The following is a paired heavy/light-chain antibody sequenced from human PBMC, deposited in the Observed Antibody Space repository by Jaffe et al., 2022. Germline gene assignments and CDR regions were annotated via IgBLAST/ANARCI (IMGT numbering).Heavy chain of an antibody. D-gene: IGHD3-3*01. J-gene: IGHJ3*01. Sequence: QVQLVQAGAEVKKPGASVKVSCKASGYTFTTHDINWVRQASGQGLEWMGWMNAHSGKTGYAQKFQGRVTMTWNTSISTAYMELTSLRSDDTAVYFCARRRGTPFGALNHAFDVWGHGTMVTLSS. V-gene: IGHV1-8*01. CDR3: ARRRGTPFGALNHAFDV. CDR2: MNAHSGKT. CDR1: GYTFTTHD.
Light chain of an antibody. J-gene: IGKJ2*01. CDR2: AAS. Sequence: EIVLTQSPGTLSLSPGERATLSCRASQSVSSNYLAWYQQKPGQAPRLLIYAASSRATGIPDRFSGSGSGTDFTLTISSLETEDFAVYFCQVFGSSPPTYTFGQGTKLEIK. CDR3: QVFGSSPPTYT. CDR1: QSVSSNY. V-gene: IGKV3-20*01.